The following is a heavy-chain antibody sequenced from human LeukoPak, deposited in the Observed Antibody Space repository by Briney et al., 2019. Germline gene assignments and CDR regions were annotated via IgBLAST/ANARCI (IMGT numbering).Heavy chain of an antibody. J-gene: IGHJ4*02. CDR1: GFTFSSYA. Sequence: GGSLRLSCAASGFTFSSYAMSWVRQAPGKGLEGVAVIWYDGSNKYYADSVKGRFTISRDNSKNTLYLQMNSLRAEDTAVYYCARASRDGYNLGVGYWGQGTLVTVSS. D-gene: IGHD5-24*01. CDR2: IWYDGSNK. V-gene: IGHV3-33*08. CDR3: ARASRDGYNLGVGY.